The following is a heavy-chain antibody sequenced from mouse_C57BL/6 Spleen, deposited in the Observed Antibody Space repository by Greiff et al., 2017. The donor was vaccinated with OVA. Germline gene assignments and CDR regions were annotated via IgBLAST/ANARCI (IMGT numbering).Heavy chain of an antibody. CDR1: GFTFSSYT. D-gene: IGHD1-3*01. V-gene: IGHV5-9*01. CDR3: ARRGGKEAWFAY. J-gene: IGHJ3*01. CDR2: ISGGGGNT. Sequence: EVQVVESGGGLVKPGGSLKLSCAASGFTFSSYTMSWVRQTPEKRLEWVATISGGGGNTYYPDSVKGRFTISRDNAKNTLYLQMSSLRSEDTALYYCARRGGKEAWFAYWGQGTLVTVSA.